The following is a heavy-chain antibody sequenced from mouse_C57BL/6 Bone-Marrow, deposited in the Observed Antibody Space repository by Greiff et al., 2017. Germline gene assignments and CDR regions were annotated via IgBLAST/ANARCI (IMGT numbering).Heavy chain of an antibody. CDR3: GRNGGSSGYVLMDY. CDR1: GYTFTDHI. Sequence: VQLQQSGAELASPGASVTLSCKASGYTFTDHIMNWVKKRPGQGLEWIGRIYPVSGETNYNQKFMGKATFSVDRSSSTVYMVLNSLTSEDPAVXYCGRNGGSSGYVLMDYWGQGTSVTVSS. D-gene: IGHD3-2*02. J-gene: IGHJ4*01. CDR2: IYPVSGET. V-gene: IGHV1-11*01.